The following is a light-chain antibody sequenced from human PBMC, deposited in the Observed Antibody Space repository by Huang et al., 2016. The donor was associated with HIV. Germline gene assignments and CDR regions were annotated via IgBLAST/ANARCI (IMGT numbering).Light chain of an antibody. CDR2: GIS. Sequence: EIVMTQSPATLSLSPGETATLPCRASQSLDTLLAWYQPAPGQAPRLLFSGISVRATGVPARFSASGSGTEFTLTISGVQSEDFGVYYCQQYYDWPPITFGQGTRLEI. CDR3: QQYYDWPPIT. CDR1: QSLDTL. V-gene: IGKV3-15*01. J-gene: IGKJ5*01.